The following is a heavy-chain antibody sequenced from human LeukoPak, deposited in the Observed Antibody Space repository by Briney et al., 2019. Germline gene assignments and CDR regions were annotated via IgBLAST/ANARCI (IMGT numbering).Heavy chain of an antibody. V-gene: IGHV4-59*02. J-gene: IGHJ5*02. Sequence: SETLSLTCGISGDSVSSNDAAWSWIRQPPGKGLEWIGYIYYSGSTNYNPSLKSRVTISVDTSKNQFSLKLSSVTAADTAVYYCAREQVNWFDPWGQGTLVTVSS. CDR1: GDSVSSND. CDR2: IYYSGST. CDR3: AREQVNWFDP.